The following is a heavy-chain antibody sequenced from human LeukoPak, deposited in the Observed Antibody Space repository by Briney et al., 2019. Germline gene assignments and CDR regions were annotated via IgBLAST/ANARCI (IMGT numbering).Heavy chain of an antibody. CDR3: AKDRDYDYVWGSYRYTGPFFDY. CDR2: ISGSGGST. V-gene: IGHV3-23*01. D-gene: IGHD3-16*02. J-gene: IGHJ4*02. Sequence: GGSLRLSCAASGFTFSSYAMSWVRQAPGKGLEWVSAISGSGGSTYYADSVKGRFTISRDNSKNTLYLQMNSLRAEDTAVYYCAKDRDYDYVWGSYRYTGPFFDYWGQGTLVTASS. CDR1: GFTFSSYA.